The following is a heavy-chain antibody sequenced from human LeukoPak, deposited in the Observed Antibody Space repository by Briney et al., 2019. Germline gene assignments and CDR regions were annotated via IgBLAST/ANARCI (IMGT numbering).Heavy chain of an antibody. J-gene: IGHJ3*02. CDR1: GFTFSSYA. Sequence: PGGSLRLSCAASGFTFSSYAMNWVRQAPGKGLEWVSTISGSGGSTYYADSVKGRFTISRDNSKNTLFLQMNSLRVEDTAVYYCAKVVDSSSWLFYNAFGIWGQGTMVSVSS. CDR3: AKVVDSSSWLFYNAFGI. D-gene: IGHD6-13*01. V-gene: IGHV3-23*01. CDR2: ISGSGGST.